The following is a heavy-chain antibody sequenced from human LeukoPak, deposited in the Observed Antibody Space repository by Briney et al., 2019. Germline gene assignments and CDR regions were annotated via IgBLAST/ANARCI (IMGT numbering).Heavy chain of an antibody. D-gene: IGHD3-10*01. CDR1: GGSISSGSYY. Sequence: SETLSLTCTVSGGSISSGSYYWSWIRQPAGKGLEWIGRIYTSGSTNYNPSLKSRVTISVDTSKNQFSLKLSSVTAADTAVYYCARDGEDGMDVWGKGTTVTISS. J-gene: IGHJ6*03. V-gene: IGHV4-61*02. CDR2: IYTSGST. CDR3: ARDGEDGMDV.